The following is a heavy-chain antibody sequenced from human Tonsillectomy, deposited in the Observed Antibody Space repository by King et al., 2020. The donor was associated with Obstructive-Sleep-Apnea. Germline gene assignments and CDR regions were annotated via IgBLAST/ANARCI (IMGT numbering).Heavy chain of an antibody. Sequence: LQLQESGPGLVKPSETLSLTCTVSGGSISSYYWSWIRQPPGKGLEWIGYIYYSGSTNYNPSLKSRVTISADTSKHQFSLRLRSVTAADTAVYYCATQGYSYGPFDYWGQGTLVTVSS. CDR3: ATQGYSYGPFDY. J-gene: IGHJ4*02. V-gene: IGHV4-59*01. CDR1: GGSISSYY. D-gene: IGHD5-18*01. CDR2: IYYSGST.